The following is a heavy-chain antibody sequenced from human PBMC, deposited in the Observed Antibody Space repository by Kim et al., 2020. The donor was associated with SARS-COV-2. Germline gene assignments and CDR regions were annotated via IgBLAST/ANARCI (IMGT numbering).Heavy chain of an antibody. Sequence: GGSLRLSCVESGITSSSYWLTWVRQAPGKGLEWVANIKRDGSERYYGDSVKGRFTISRDNAKSSVFLQMNSLRSEDTAVYYCGDYHGAGSHFSYWGQGTLVTVSS. J-gene: IGHJ4*02. D-gene: IGHD3-10*01. CDR1: GITSSSYW. V-gene: IGHV3-7*03. CDR3: GDYHGAGSHFSY. CDR2: IKRDGSER.